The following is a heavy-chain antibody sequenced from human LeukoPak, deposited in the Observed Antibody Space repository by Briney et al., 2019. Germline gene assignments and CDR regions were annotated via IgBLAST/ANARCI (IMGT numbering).Heavy chain of an antibody. D-gene: IGHD3-16*01. CDR3: ARDRGHYDYVWGSCPIPLDY. CDR1: GYTSTSYG. V-gene: IGHV1-18*01. CDR2: ISAYNGNT. Sequence: ASVKVSCKASGYTSTSYGISWVRQAPGQGLEWMGWISAYNGNTNYAQKLQGRVTMTTDTSTSTAYMELRSLRSDDTAVYYCARDRGHYDYVWGSCPIPLDYWGQGTLVTVSS. J-gene: IGHJ4*02.